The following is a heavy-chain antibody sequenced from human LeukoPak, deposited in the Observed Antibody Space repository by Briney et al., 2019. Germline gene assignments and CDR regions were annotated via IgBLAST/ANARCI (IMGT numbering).Heavy chain of an antibody. Sequence: GGSLRLSCAASGFTVSSNYMSWVRQAPGKGLEWVSVIYSGGSTYYADSVKGRFTISRDNSKNTLDLQMNSLRAEDTAVYYCARAPPVLYSSGWYYFDYWGQGTLVTVSS. CDR2: IYSGGST. CDR1: GFTVSSNY. D-gene: IGHD6-19*01. V-gene: IGHV3-53*01. CDR3: ARAPPVLYSSGWYYFDY. J-gene: IGHJ4*02.